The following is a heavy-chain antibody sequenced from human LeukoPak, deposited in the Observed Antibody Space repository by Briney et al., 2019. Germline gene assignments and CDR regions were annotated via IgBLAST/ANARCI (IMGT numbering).Heavy chain of an antibody. D-gene: IGHD3-22*01. J-gene: IGHJ4*02. CDR1: GFTFSNAW. CDR3: NTYHYYDSSGQLPKGDF. CDR2: IKSKTEGGTT. V-gene: IGHV3-15*01. Sequence: GGSLRLSCAASGFTFSNAWMSWVRQAPGKGLEWVGRIKSKTEGGTTDYAAPVKGRFTISRDDSTSMLYLQMNSLETEDTAVYYCNTYHYYDSSGQLPKGDFWGQGTLVTVSS.